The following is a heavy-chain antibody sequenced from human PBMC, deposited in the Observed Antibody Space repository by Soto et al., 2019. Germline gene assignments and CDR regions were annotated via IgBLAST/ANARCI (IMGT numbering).Heavy chain of an antibody. Sequence: QVQLVESGGGLVKPGGSLRLTCAASGFTFSDYYMSWIRQAPGKGLERASYISSSGSTIYYADSVKGLITSSSDTAKNSLYLQMNSLRPDDTAVYYCSRIGEWEAGYWVQGTMVTVSS. CDR2: ISSSGSTI. V-gene: IGHV3-11*01. J-gene: IGHJ4*02. CDR3: SRIGEWEAGY. CDR1: GFTFSDYY. D-gene: IGHD1-26*01.